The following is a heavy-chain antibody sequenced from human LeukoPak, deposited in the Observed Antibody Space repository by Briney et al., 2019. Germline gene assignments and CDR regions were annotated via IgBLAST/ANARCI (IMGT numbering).Heavy chain of an antibody. CDR3: ARHGSYCMDV. J-gene: IGHJ6*03. CDR1: GASISSHY. Sequence: PSETLSLTCTVSGASISSHYWTCIRQPPGKGLEWIASIFTSGSTVYNPSLKSRVTISVDTSKNQLSLKLSSVTAEDTAVYYCARHGSYCMDVWGKGTTVTVSS. V-gene: IGHV4-4*09. CDR2: IFTSGST. D-gene: IGHD1-26*01.